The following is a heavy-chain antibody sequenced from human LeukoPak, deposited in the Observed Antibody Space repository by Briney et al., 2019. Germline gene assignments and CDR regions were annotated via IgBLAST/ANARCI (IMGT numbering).Heavy chain of an antibody. V-gene: IGHV3-21*04. CDR1: AFTFNNYN. CDR2: ISGSSSDK. Sequence: GGSLRLSCAASAFTFNNYNMNWVRQAPGKGLEWVSSISGSSSDKYYADLVKGRFTISRDNAKNSLYLQMNSLRAEDTALYYCAKSPYYDILTGYYYYWGQGTLVTVSS. D-gene: IGHD3-9*01. J-gene: IGHJ4*02. CDR3: AKSPYYDILTGYYYY.